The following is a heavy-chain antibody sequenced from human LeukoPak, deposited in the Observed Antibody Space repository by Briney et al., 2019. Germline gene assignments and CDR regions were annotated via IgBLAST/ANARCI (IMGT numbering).Heavy chain of an antibody. CDR1: GGSFSGYY. Sequence: PSETLSLTCAVYGGSFSGYYWSWIRQPPGKGLEWIGEINHSGSTNYNPSLKSRVTISVDTSKNQFSLKLSSVTAADTAVYYCARDPTIFGVVFDYWGQGTLVTVSS. CDR3: ARDPTIFGVVFDY. CDR2: INHSGST. J-gene: IGHJ4*02. D-gene: IGHD3-3*01. V-gene: IGHV4-34*01.